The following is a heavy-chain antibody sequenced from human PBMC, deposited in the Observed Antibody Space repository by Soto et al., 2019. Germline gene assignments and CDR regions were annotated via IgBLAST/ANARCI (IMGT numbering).Heavy chain of an antibody. CDR1: GGTFSSYA. V-gene: IGHV1-69*13. CDR2: IIPIFGTA. Sequence: ASVKVSCKASGGTFSSYAISWVRQAPGQGLEWMGGIIPIFGTANYAQKFQGRVTITADESTSTAYMKLSSLRSEDTAVYYCARDDGASIAARPDWFDPWGQGTLVTVSS. CDR3: ARDDGASIAARPDWFDP. D-gene: IGHD6-6*01. J-gene: IGHJ5*02.